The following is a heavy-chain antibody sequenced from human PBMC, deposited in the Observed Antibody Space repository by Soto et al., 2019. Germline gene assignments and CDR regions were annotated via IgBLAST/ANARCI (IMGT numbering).Heavy chain of an antibody. CDR3: ARPALLGSIPWFAP. D-gene: IGHD3-16*01. CDR1: GGSISSYY. J-gene: IGHJ5*02. Sequence: SETLSLTCTVSGGSISSYYWSWIRQPPGKGLEWIGYIYYSGSTNYNPSLKSRVTISVDTSKNQFSLKLSSVTAADTAVYYCARPALLGSIPWFAPWGQGTLVTVSS. V-gene: IGHV4-59*08. CDR2: IYYSGST.